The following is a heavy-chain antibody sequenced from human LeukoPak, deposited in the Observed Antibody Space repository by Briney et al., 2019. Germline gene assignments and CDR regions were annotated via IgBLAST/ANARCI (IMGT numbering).Heavy chain of an antibody. CDR3: TTAAVTTRYYYYYGMDV. Sequence: PGGFLRLSCAASGFTFSNAWMSWVRQAPGKGLEWVGRIKSKTDGGTTDYAAPVKGRFTISRDDSKNTLYLQMNSLKTEDTAVYYCTTAAVTTRYYYYYGMDVWGQGTTVTVSS. CDR1: GFTFSNAW. D-gene: IGHD4-11*01. V-gene: IGHV3-15*01. J-gene: IGHJ6*02. CDR2: IKSKTDGGTT.